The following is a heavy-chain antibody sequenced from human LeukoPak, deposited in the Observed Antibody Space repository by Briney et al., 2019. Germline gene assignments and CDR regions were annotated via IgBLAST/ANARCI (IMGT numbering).Heavy chain of an antibody. J-gene: IGHJ4*02. D-gene: IGHD6-19*01. CDR2: IIPILGIA. V-gene: IGHV1-69*04. CDR1: GGTFSSYA. CDR3: ARNSHGYSSGWLQFNFDY. Sequence: ASVKVSCKASGGTFSSYAISWVRQAPGQGLEWMGRIIPILGIANYAQKFQGRVTITADKSTSTAYMELRSLRSDDTALYYCARNSHGYSSGWLQFNFDYWGQGTLVTVSS.